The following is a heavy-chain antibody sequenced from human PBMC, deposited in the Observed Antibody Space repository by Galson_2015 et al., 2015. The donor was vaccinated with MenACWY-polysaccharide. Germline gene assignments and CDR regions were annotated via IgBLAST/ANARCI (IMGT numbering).Heavy chain of an antibody. CDR1: GFTFSSYW. Sequence: LSLSCAASGFTFSSYWMHWVRQAPGAGLVWVSRINSDGSSTSYADSVKGRFTISRDNAKNTLYLQMNSLRAEDTAVYYCAREDGAAAGPEIYYYYGMDVWGQGTTVAVSS. V-gene: IGHV3-74*01. CDR2: INSDGSST. D-gene: IGHD6-13*01. CDR3: AREDGAAAGPEIYYYYGMDV. J-gene: IGHJ6*02.